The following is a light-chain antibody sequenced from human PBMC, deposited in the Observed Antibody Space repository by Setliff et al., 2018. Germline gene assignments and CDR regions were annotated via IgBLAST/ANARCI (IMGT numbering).Light chain of an antibody. CDR2: EVS. J-gene: IGLJ1*01. V-gene: IGLV2-8*01. CDR3: SSYTSSSTL. Sequence: QSVLTQPPSASGSPGQSVTISCTRTSSDVGGINHVSWYQQHPGKAPKLIIYEVSKRPSGVPDRFSGSKSGXTASLTVSGLQAEDEADYYCSSYTSSSTLFGTGTKVTVL. CDR1: SSDVGGINH.